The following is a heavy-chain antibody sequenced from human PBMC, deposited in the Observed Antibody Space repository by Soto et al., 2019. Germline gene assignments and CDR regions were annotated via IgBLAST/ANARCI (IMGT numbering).Heavy chain of an antibody. CDR2: FRAGGDDGTT. CDR1: GFTFSSYS. D-gene: IGHD3-10*01. J-gene: IGHJ4*02. Sequence: WSLRLSCVASGFTFSSYSMSWVRQAPGKXLEWVSGFRAGGDDGTTYYADSVKGRFTISRDNSKNTLFLQMNSLRAEDTAIYYCAKKVNSGSGSQYFDYFGQGTLVTVSS. CDR3: AKKVNSGSGSQYFDY. V-gene: IGHV3-23*01.